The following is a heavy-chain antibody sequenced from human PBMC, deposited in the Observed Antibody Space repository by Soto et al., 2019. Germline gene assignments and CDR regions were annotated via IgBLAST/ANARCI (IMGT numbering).Heavy chain of an antibody. D-gene: IGHD3-10*01. J-gene: IGHJ4*02. V-gene: IGHV4-34*01. Sequence: SETLSLTCAVYCGSFSSYYWSWIRQPPGKGLEWIGEINHSGSTNYNPSLKSRVTISVDTSKNQFSLKLSSVRGRFTISRDNSKNTLYLQMNGLRAEDTAIYYCTKDALQDGFWDFEYWGQGTLVTVSS. CDR2: INHSGST. CDR1: CGSFSSYY. CDR3: SKNTLYLQMNGLRAEDTAIYYCTKDALQDGFWDFEY.